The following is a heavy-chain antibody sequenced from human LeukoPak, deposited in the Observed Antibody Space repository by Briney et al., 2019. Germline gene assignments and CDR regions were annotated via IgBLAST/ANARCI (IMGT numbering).Heavy chain of an antibody. CDR3: XXXXXGDGXXSRFDY. V-gene: IGHV3-43*02. CDR1: GFAFDDYA. J-gene: IGHJ4*02. CDR2: ISGDGGST. D-gene: IGHD5-24*01. Sequence: PGGSLRLSCAASGFAFDDYAMHWVRQAPGTGLEWVSLISGDGGSTYYADSVKGRFTISRDNSKNSLYLQMNSLRTEDTALYYCXXXXXGDGXXSRFDYWGQGTLVTVS.